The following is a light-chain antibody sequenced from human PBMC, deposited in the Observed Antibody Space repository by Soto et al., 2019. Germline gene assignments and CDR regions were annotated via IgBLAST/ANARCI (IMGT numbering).Light chain of an antibody. CDR3: NSYTSSSTYV. CDR1: SSDVGSYNR. J-gene: IGLJ1*01. Sequence: QSVLTQPPSVSGSPGQSVTISCTGTSSDVGSYNRVSWYQQPPGTAPKLMIYEVSNRPSGVPDRFSGSKSGNTASLTISGFQAEDEADYYCNSYTSSSTYVFGTGTKLTVL. V-gene: IGLV2-18*02. CDR2: EVS.